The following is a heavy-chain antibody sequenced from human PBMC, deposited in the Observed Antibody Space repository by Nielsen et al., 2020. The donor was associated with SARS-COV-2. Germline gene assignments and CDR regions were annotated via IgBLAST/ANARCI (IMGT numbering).Heavy chain of an antibody. Sequence: GESLKISCKGSGYSFTSYWISWVRQMPGKGLEWMGRIDPSDSYTNYSPSFQGHVTISADKSISTAYLQWSSLKASDTAMYYCARSPGSSWSIDYWGQGTLVTVSS. J-gene: IGHJ4*02. V-gene: IGHV5-10-1*01. CDR3: ARSPGSSWSIDY. CDR2: IDPSDSYT. D-gene: IGHD6-13*01. CDR1: GYSFTSYW.